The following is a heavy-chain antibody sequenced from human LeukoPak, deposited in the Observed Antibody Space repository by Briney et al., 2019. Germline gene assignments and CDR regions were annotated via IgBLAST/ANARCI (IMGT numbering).Heavy chain of an antibody. CDR1: GFTFSNYW. Sequence: PGGSLRLSCAASGFTFSNYWMSWVRQAPGKGLEWVANIKQDGSERYYVDSVKGRFTISRDNAKNSLYLQMNSLRAEDTAVYYCAREVVTDFDYWGQGTLVTVSS. D-gene: IGHD2-21*02. V-gene: IGHV3-7*01. CDR3: AREVVTDFDY. CDR2: IKQDGSER. J-gene: IGHJ4*02.